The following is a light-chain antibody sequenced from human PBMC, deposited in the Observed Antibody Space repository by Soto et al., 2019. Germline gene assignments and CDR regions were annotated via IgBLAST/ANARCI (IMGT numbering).Light chain of an antibody. V-gene: IGKV3-20*01. J-gene: IGKJ3*01. CDR3: QQYGSSPRT. Sequence: EIVLTQSPGTLSLSPGERATLSCRASQSVTSRFFAWYQHKPGQAPRLLIYGASSRATGIPDRFSGSGSGTDFTLTISRLEPEDFAVYYCQQYGSSPRTFGPGTKVDIK. CDR1: QSVTSRF. CDR2: GAS.